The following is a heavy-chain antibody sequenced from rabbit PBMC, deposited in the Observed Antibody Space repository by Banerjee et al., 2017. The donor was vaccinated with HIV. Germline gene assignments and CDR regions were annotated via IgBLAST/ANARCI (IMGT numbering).Heavy chain of an antibody. D-gene: IGHD6-1*01. CDR2: INAGSGST. J-gene: IGHJ4*01. CDR3: ARDPTASDVGYVYSYFNL. Sequence: QSLEESGGDLVKPGASLTLTCTASGFSFSSSGYMCWVRQAPGKGLEWIACINAGSGSTYYATWAKGRFTISKTSSTTVTLQMTSLTAADTATYFCARDPTASDVGYVYSYFNLWGPGTLVTVS. V-gene: IGHV1S40*01. CDR1: GFSFSSSGY.